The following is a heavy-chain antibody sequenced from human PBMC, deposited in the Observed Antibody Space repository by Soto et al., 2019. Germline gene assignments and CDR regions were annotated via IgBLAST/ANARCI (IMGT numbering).Heavy chain of an antibody. CDR3: AREYSSSSSFDY. Sequence: TLSLTCTVSGGSVSSGSYYWSWIRQPPGKGLEWIGYIYYSGSTNYNPSLKSRVTISVDTSKNQFSLKLSSVTAADTAVYYCAREYSSSSSFDYWGQGTLVTVSS. CDR1: GGSVSSGSYY. CDR2: IYYSGST. D-gene: IGHD6-6*01. J-gene: IGHJ4*02. V-gene: IGHV4-61*01.